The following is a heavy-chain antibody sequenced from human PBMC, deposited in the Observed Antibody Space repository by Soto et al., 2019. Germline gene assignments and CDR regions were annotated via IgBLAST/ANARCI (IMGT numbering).Heavy chain of an antibody. J-gene: IGHJ6*03. Sequence: SETLSLTCAVYGGFFIGYYWSWIRQPPWKGLEWIGEINHSGSTNYNPSLKSRVTISVDTSKNQFSLKLSSVTAADTAVYYCARMPPRSSWYNLANYYYYYMDVWGKGTTVTVSS. CDR1: GGFFIGYY. CDR2: INHSGST. CDR3: ARMPPRSSWYNLANYYYYYMDV. D-gene: IGHD6-13*01. V-gene: IGHV4-34*01.